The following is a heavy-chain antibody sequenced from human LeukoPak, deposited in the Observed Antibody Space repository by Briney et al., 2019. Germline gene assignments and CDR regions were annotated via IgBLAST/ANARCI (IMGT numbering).Heavy chain of an antibody. V-gene: IGHV3-43*02. J-gene: IGHJ4*02. CDR2: ISGDGVST. CDR1: GLPIGDFA. CDR3: ARESGMFDY. Sequence: GGSLRLSCVASGLPIGDFAMHWVRQAPGKGLEWVSLISGDGVSTFYADSVKGRFSISRDNSKNSLSLKMNSLRTEDTAMYYCARESGMFDYWGEGTLVAVSS.